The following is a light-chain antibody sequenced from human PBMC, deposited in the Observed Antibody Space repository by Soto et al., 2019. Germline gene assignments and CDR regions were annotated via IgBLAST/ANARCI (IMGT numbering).Light chain of an antibody. CDR3: QQFIDGWT. J-gene: IGKJ1*01. CDR2: AAS. Sequence: DIRMSQSPSSLSASVGDRVTITCRASQSISTYLHWYQQKPGKAPNLLIYAASSLQSGVPSRFRGSGSETEFTLTISGLQPDDFATYYCQQFIDGWTFGQGTTVDIK. V-gene: IGKV1-9*01. CDR1: QSISTY.